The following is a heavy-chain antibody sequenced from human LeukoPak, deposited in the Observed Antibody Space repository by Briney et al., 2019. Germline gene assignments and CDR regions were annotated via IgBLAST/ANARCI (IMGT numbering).Heavy chain of an antibody. CDR3: ARDPRYYSDLYYFDY. Sequence: GGSLRLSCAASGFSFSSNWISWVRQAPGKGLEWVANINQDGNEKSYVDSVKGRFTISRDNAKNSLYLQMNSLRAEDTAVYYCARDPRYYSDLYYFDYWGQGTLVTVSS. CDR2: INQDGNEK. J-gene: IGHJ4*02. D-gene: IGHD3-22*01. CDR1: GFSFSSNW. V-gene: IGHV3-7*01.